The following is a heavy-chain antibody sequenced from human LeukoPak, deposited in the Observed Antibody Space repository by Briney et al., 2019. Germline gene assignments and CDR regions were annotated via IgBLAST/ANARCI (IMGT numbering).Heavy chain of an antibody. CDR3: ARDCPCASGLYTASDY. Sequence: GRSLRLSCAASGFTFSSYGMHWVRQAPGKGLEWVAVIWYDGSNKYYADSVKGRFTISGDNSKNTLYLQMNSLRAEDTAVYYCARDCPCASGLYTASDYWGQGTLVTVSS. D-gene: IGHD5-18*01. CDR1: GFTFSSYG. J-gene: IGHJ4*02. V-gene: IGHV3-33*01. CDR2: IWYDGSNK.